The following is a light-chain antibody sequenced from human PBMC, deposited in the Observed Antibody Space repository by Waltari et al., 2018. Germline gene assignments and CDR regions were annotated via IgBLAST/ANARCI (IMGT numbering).Light chain of an antibody. Sequence: QSALTQPASVSGSPGQSITISCTGTSSAVGGYNYVSWYQQHPGKPPKLMIYDVSNRPSGVSNRFSGSKSGNTASLTISGLQAEDEADYYCSSYTSSSVVVFGGGTKLTVL. CDR2: DVS. CDR3: SSYTSSSVVV. V-gene: IGLV2-14*03. J-gene: IGLJ2*01. CDR1: SSAVGGYNY.